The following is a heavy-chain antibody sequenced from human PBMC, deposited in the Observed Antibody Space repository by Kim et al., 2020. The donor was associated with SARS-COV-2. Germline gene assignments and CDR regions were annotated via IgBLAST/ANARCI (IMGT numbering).Heavy chain of an antibody. CDR2: INPSGGST. V-gene: IGHV1-46*03. Sequence: ASVKVSCKASGYTFTSYYMHWVRQAPGQGLEWMGIINPSGGSTSYAQKFQGRVTMTRDTSTSTVYMELSSLRSEDTAVYYCARDHSFIVVVSDFDYWGQGTLVPVSS. D-gene: IGHD2-2*01. CDR1: GYTFTSYY. CDR3: ARDHSFIVVVSDFDY. J-gene: IGHJ4*02.